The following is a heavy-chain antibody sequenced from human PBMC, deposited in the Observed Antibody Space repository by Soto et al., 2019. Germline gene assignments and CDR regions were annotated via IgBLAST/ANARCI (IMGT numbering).Heavy chain of an antibody. D-gene: IGHD5-18*01. J-gene: IGHJ6*02. CDR3: ARPNSIGDTAMGPGV. Sequence: GESLKISCKGSGYSFTNYWISWVRQMPGKGLEWMGRIDPSDSYTNYSPSFQGHVTISADKSISTAYLQWSSLKASDTAMYFCARPNSIGDTAMGPGVWGQGTTVTVSS. CDR1: GYSFTNYW. CDR2: IDPSDSYT. V-gene: IGHV5-10-1*01.